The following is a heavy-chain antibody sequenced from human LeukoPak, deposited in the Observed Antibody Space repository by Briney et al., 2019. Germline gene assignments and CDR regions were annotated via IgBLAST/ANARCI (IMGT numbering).Heavy chain of an antibody. CDR2: ISGSGAGT. CDR3: ARGLAFGELSHYYGLDV. Sequence: GGSLRLSCAVSGFTFSSYAMNWVRQAPGKGLEWVSGISGSGAGTYYADSVKGRFTISRDNSKNTLYLQMNSLEAEGTAVYYCARGLAFGELSHYYGLDVWGQGTTVTVSS. J-gene: IGHJ6*02. D-gene: IGHD3-10*01. CDR1: GFTFSSYA. V-gene: IGHV3-23*01.